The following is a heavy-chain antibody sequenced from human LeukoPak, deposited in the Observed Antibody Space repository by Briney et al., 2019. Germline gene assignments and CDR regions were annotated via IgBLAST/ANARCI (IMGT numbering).Heavy chain of an antibody. CDR1: GGSISSYY. CDR3: AGGGYSYGYLGY. D-gene: IGHD5-18*01. CDR2: IYYSGST. J-gene: IGHJ4*02. V-gene: IGHV4-59*01. Sequence: PSETLPLTCTVSGGSISSYYWSWIRQPPGKGLEWIGYIYYSGSTNYNPSLKSRVTISVDTSKNQFSLKLSSVTAADTAVYYCAGGGYSYGYLGYWGQGTLVTVSS.